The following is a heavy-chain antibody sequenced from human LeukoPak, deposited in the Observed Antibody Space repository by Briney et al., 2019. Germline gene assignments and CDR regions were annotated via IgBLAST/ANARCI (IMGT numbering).Heavy chain of an antibody. CDR3: ARSTWIQLWSDNWFDP. CDR2: IIPIFGTA. D-gene: IGHD5-18*01. CDR1: GGTFISYA. Sequence: SVKVSCKASGGTFISYAISWVRQAPGQGLEWMGGIIPIFGTANYAQKFQGRVTITADESTSTAYMELSSLRSEDTAVYYCARSTWIQLWSDNWFDPWGQGTLVTVSS. J-gene: IGHJ5*02. V-gene: IGHV1-69*13.